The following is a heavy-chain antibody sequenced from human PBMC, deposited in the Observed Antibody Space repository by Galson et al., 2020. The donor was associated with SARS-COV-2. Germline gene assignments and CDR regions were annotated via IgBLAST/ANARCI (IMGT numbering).Heavy chain of an antibody. V-gene: IGHV3-7*01. Sequence: GESLKISCAASGFTFSSLWMSWVRQAPGKGLEWVANIKQDGSDRDYADSVKGRFTISSDYTKNSVYLQMNSLRVEDTAVYYCARDQDGYNDFWGRGTLVTVSS. CDR3: ARDQDGYNDF. CDR1: GFTFSSLW. D-gene: IGHD5-18*01. CDR2: IKQDGSDR. J-gene: IGHJ4*02.